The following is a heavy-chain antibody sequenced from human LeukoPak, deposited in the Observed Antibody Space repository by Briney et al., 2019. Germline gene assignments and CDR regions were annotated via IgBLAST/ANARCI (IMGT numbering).Heavy chain of an antibody. J-gene: IGHJ4*02. CDR2: IYPTGST. CDR3: ARVRGRAY. D-gene: IGHD3-10*01. V-gene: IGHV4-4*07. CDR1: GGSISSYY. Sequence: SETLSLTCNVSGGSISSYYWSWIRQPAGEGLEWIGHIYPTGSTNYNPSLRSRLTMSVDTSKNQFSLKLSSVTAADTAVYYCARVRGRAYWGQGTLVTVSS.